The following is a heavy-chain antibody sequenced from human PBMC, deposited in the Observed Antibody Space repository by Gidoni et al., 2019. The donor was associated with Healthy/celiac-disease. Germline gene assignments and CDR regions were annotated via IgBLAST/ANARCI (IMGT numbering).Heavy chain of an antibody. J-gene: IGHJ4*02. Sequence: QVQLQESGPGLVQPSETLSLTCTVPGGSISSYYWSCVLQHTGKGLEWIGYIYYSVRTNYNPSRKRRVTISVETSNNQFALKLSSVTAADTAVYYCAREGSTLAVAGSFDYWGQGTLVTVSS. CDR3: AREGSTLAVAGSFDY. D-gene: IGHD6-19*01. CDR2: IYYSVRT. V-gene: IGHV4-59*01. CDR1: GGSISSYY.